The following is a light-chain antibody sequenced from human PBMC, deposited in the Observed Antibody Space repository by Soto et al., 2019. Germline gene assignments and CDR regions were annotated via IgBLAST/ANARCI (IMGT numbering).Light chain of an antibody. CDR3: QQRSNSPAV. CDR2: DAS. CDR1: QSVETF. V-gene: IGKV3-11*01. Sequence: PAILSMSPGERATLSCRASQSVETFLAWFQHKAGQAPRLLIYDASNRATGIPARFSGSGSGTDFTLTISSLEPEDFAVYYCQQRSNSPAVFGGGTKVDIK. J-gene: IGKJ4*01.